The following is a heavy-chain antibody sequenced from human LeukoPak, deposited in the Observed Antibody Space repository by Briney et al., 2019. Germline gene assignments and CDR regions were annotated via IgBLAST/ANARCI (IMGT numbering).Heavy chain of an antibody. CDR2: ISYDGSNK. Sequence: GGSLRLSCAASAFTFSSYGMHWVRQAPGKGLEWVAVISYDGSNKYYADSVKGRFTISRDNSKNTLYLQMISLRGADTAVYYCATRGYSYGYAFDYWGQGTLVTVSS. D-gene: IGHD5-18*01. CDR3: ATRGYSYGYAFDY. J-gene: IGHJ4*02. V-gene: IGHV3-30*03. CDR1: AFTFSSYG.